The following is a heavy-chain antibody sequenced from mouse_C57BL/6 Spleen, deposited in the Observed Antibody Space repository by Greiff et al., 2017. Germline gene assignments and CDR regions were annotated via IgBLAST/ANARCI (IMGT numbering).Heavy chain of an antibody. CDR3: ASGLGQGY. CDR1: GYTFTGYW. V-gene: IGHV1-9*01. D-gene: IGHD4-1*01. CDR2: ILPGSDST. J-gene: IGHJ2*01. Sequence: QVQLQQSGAELMKPGASVKLSCTATGYTFTGYWIEWVKQRPGHGLEWIGEILPGSDSTNYNENFKGQATFTADTADNTVYMQLSSLTTEDSAIYDGASGLGQGYWGQGTTLTVSS.